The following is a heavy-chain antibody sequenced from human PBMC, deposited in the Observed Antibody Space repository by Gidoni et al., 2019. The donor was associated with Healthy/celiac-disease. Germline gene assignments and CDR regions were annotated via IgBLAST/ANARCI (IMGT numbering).Heavy chain of an antibody. V-gene: IGHV3-9*01. CDR2: ISWNSGSI. D-gene: IGHD3-16*01. J-gene: IGHJ4*02. Sequence: EVQLVESGGGLVQPGRSLRLSCAASGFTFDDYAMHWVRQAPGKGLEWVSGISWNSGSIGYADSVKGRFTISRDNAKNSLYLQMNSLRAEDTALYYCARFYTNFDYWGQGTLVTVSS. CDR1: GFTFDDYA. CDR3: ARFYTNFDY.